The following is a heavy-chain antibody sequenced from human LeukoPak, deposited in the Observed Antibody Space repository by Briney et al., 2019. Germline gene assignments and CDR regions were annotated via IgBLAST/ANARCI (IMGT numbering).Heavy chain of an antibody. CDR3: VRSVLS. Sequence: GRSLRLSCAPSGLTVNNEYMYRVRQAPGRGLKCVSLIYADGRTFYADSVKGRFTISRDNSRNTLDLQMDSLRAEDPAVYFCVRSVLSWGQGTRVTVSS. V-gene: IGHV3-66*01. D-gene: IGHD4/OR15-4a*01. CDR1: GLTVNNEY. J-gene: IGHJ5*02. CDR2: IYADGRT.